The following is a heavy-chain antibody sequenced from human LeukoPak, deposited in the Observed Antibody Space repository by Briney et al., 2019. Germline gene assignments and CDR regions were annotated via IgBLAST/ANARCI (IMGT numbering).Heavy chain of an antibody. CDR3: ARHSRNSSGRDRFDY. V-gene: IGHV4-34*01. D-gene: IGHD6-19*01. CDR1: GGSFSGYY. CDR2: INHSGST. J-gene: IGHJ4*02. Sequence: SETLSLTCAVYGGSFSGYYWSWIRQPPGKGLEWIGEINHSGSTNYNPSLKSRVTISVDTSKNQFSLKLSSVTAADTAVYYCARHSRNSSGRDRFDYWGQGTLVTVSS.